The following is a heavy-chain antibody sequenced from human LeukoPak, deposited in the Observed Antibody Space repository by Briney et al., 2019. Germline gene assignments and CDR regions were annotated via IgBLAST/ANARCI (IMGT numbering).Heavy chain of an antibody. CDR1: DDSISDHY. Sequence: SETLSLTCTVSDDSISDHYRGWIRQPPGKGLEWIGYFHNSGTSTYNPSLKSRVTISADTSKNQFSLKLNSLTTADTAVYYCTRGAGWLIDYWGQGILVTVSP. CDR3: TRGAGWLIDY. V-gene: IGHV4-59*11. D-gene: IGHD3-16*01. J-gene: IGHJ4*02. CDR2: FHNSGTS.